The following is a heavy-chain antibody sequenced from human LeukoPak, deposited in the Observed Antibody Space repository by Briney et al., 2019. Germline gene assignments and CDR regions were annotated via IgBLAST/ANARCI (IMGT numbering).Heavy chain of an antibody. Sequence: ASVKVSCKVSGYTLTELSMHWVRQAPGKGLEWMGGFDPEDGETIYAQKFQGRVTMTEDTSASTAYMELSSLRSEDTAVYYCARERIAVAGTAFDYWGQGTLVTVSS. CDR1: GYTLTELS. V-gene: IGHV1-24*01. CDR2: FDPEDGET. CDR3: ARERIAVAGTAFDY. D-gene: IGHD6-19*01. J-gene: IGHJ4*02.